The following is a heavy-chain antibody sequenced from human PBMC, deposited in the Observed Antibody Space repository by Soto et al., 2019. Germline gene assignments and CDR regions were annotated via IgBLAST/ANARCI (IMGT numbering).Heavy chain of an antibody. D-gene: IGHD3-22*01. J-gene: IGHJ4*02. CDR3: AKSIRENFNEGSGYWLWFEY. CDR2: ISGRGGST. CDR1: GFTYSSFA. Sequence: PGGSLRRSCAASGFTYSSFATSWVHQAPGKGLEWVSTISGRGGSTYYADPVKGRFTISRDNSKNTLYLQVNTLRADDTAVYYCAKSIRENFNEGSGYWLWFEYWGPGSQVTVSS. V-gene: IGHV3-23*01.